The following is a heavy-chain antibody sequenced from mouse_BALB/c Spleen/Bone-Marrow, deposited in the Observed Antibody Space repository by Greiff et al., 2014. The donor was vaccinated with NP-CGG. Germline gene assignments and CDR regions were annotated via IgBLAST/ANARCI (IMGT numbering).Heavy chain of an antibody. D-gene: IGHD1-1*01. CDR3: TRSPITTVVAETMDY. V-gene: IGHV1S22*01. Sequence: GSELVRPGASVKLSCKASGYTFTSYWMHWVKQRPGQGLEWIGNIYPGSGSTNYDEKFKTKATLTVDTSSSTAYMQLSSLTSEDSAVYYCTRSPITTVVAETMDYWVKEPQSPSPQ. CDR1: GYTFTSYW. J-gene: IGHJ4*01. CDR2: IYPGSGST.